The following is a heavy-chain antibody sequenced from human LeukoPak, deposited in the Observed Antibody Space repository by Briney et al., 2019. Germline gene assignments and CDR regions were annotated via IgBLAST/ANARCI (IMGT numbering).Heavy chain of an antibody. V-gene: IGHV1-3*04. J-gene: IGHJ4*02. Sequence: ASVKVSCKASGYIFTSYPIHWVRQAPGQRLEWMGWINTGKGNTKYSQRFEGRVTVTTDTSAAAAYMELSSLRSEDTAVYYCARDRAMADYWGQGTLVTVSS. D-gene: IGHD5-18*01. CDR3: ARDRAMADY. CDR1: GYIFTSYP. CDR2: INTGKGNT.